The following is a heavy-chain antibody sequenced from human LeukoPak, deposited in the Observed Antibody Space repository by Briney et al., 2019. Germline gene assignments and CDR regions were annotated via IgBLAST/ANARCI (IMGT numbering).Heavy chain of an antibody. D-gene: IGHD6-19*01. Sequence: GGSLRLSCAASGFTFSSCWMHWVRQAPGEGLVWVSRINRDGSSTSYADSVKGRFTISRDNAKNTLYLQMNSLRAEDTAVYYCARDPYSSGLDAFDIWGQGTMVTVSS. V-gene: IGHV3-74*01. CDR1: GFTFSSCW. CDR3: ARDPYSSGLDAFDI. J-gene: IGHJ3*02. CDR2: INRDGSST.